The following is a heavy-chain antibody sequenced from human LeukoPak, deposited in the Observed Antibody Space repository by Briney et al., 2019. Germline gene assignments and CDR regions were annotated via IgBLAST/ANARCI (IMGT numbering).Heavy chain of an antibody. Sequence: PGGSLRLSCAASGFTLGSHDMHWVRQTTGEGLEWVAAIASGFQTFYAGSVKGRFTVSREDAKNSLYLQMNRLRAGDTAVYYCVREARAHHYTYFDYWGQRTLVTVSS. CDR3: VREARAHHYTYFDY. J-gene: IGHJ4*01. CDR1: GFTLGSHD. CDR2: IASGFQT. D-gene: IGHD4-11*01. V-gene: IGHV3-13*01.